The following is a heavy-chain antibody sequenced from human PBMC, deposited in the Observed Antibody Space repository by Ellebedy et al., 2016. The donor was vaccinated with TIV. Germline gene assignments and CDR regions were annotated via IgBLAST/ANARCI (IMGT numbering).Heavy chain of an antibody. V-gene: IGHV1-2*02. CDR2: INPNSGGT. J-gene: IGHJ6*02. Sequence: ASVKVSXXASGYTFTGYYMHWVRQAPGQGLEWMGWINPNSGGTNYAQKFQGRVTMTRDTSISTAYMELSRLRSDDTAVYYCARDYIGKYGMDVWGQGTTVTVSS. CDR1: GYTFTGYY. CDR3: ARDYIGKYGMDV.